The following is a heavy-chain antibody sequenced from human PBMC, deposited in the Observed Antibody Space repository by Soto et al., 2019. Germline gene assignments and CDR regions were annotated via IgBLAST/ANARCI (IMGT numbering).Heavy chain of an antibody. CDR1: GFTFSSYS. CDR3: ARDHQYCGGDCYPEGDDY. CDR2: ISSSSSTI. J-gene: IGHJ4*02. D-gene: IGHD2-21*01. V-gene: IGHV3-48*01. Sequence: GGSLRLSCAASGFTFSSYSMNWVRQAPGKGLEWVSYISSSSSTIYYADSVKGRFTISRDNAKNSLYLQMNSLRAEDTAVYYCARDHQYCGGDCYPEGDDYWGQGTLVTVSS.